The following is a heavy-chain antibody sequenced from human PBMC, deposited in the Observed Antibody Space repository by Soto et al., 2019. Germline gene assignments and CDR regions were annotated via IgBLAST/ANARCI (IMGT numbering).Heavy chain of an antibody. J-gene: IGHJ6*02. CDR3: ASTPPTTNYSYHGMDV. V-gene: IGHV4-31*03. CDR1: GGSISSGGYY. Sequence: SETLSLTCTVSGGSISSGGYYGSWIRQHPGKGLEWIGYIYYSGSTYYNPSLKSRVTISVDTSKNQFSLKLSSVTAADTAVYYCASTPPTTNYSYHGMDVWGQGTTVPVSS. D-gene: IGHD1-1*01. CDR2: IYYSGST.